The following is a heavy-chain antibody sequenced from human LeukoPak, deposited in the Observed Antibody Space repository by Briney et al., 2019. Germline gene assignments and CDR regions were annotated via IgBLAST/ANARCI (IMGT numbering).Heavy chain of an antibody. J-gene: IGHJ4*02. V-gene: IGHV4-31*03. CDR1: GASVNSDDQD. CDR3: SRGLDSRKLGY. CDR2: IHPSGML. Sequence: SETLSLTCTVSGASVNSDDQDWIWIRHSPGKSLEWIGSIHPSGMLYNNPSLESRVTMSRDTSKNQFSLNLNSVTAADTAVYFCSRGLDSRKLGYWGQGILVTVSS. D-gene: IGHD3-22*01.